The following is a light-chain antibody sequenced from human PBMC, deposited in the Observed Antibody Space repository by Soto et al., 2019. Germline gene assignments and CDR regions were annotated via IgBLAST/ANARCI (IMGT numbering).Light chain of an antibody. CDR2: AAS. CDR3: QQGYSTLLT. Sequence: DIPMTQSPSSLSASVGDRVTITCRASQSISSYLNWYQQKPGKAPKLLIYAASSLQSGVPSRFSGSGSGTDFTLTISSLQPEDFATYYCQQGYSTLLTFGGGTKVEIK. V-gene: IGKV1-39*01. CDR1: QSISSY. J-gene: IGKJ4*01.